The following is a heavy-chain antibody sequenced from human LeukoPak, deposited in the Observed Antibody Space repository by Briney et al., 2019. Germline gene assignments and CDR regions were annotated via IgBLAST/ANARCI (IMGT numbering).Heavy chain of an antibody. V-gene: IGHV3-7*01. CDR3: ARSAGCIEQQLDY. J-gene: IGHJ4*02. CDR1: GFTFNTYW. Sequence: PGGSLRLSCAASGFTFNTYWMSWVRQAPGKGLEWVANIKQDGSEKYYVDSVKGRFTISRDNAKKSLYLQMNSLRAESTAVYYCARSAGCIEQQLDYWGQGTLVTVSS. CDR2: IKQDGSEK. D-gene: IGHD6-13*01.